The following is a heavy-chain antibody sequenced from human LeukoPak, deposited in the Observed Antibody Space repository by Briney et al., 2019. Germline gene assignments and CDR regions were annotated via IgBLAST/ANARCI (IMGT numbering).Heavy chain of an antibody. Sequence: ASVKVSCKASGYTFTGYYMHWVRQAPGQGLEWMGWINPNSGGTNYAQKFQGRVTMTRDTSISTAYMELSRLRSDDTAVYYCARDYYDSSGQSPSNFDYWGQGTLATVSS. CDR3: ARDYYDSSGQSPSNFDY. J-gene: IGHJ4*02. CDR2: INPNSGGT. D-gene: IGHD3-22*01. V-gene: IGHV1-2*02. CDR1: GYTFTGYY.